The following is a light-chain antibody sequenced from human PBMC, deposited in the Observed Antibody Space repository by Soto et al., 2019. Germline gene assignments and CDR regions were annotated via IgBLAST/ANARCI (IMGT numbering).Light chain of an antibody. V-gene: IGKV3-20*01. CDR2: DAS. CDR3: QQYGSSPPG. Sequence: ENVLTQSPATLSLSPGERATLSCRASQSVSNYVAWYQQKPGQAPRLLIYDASNRATGIPARFSGSGSGTDFTLTISRLEPEDFAVYYCQQYGSSPPGFGPGTKVDIK. J-gene: IGKJ3*01. CDR1: QSVSNY.